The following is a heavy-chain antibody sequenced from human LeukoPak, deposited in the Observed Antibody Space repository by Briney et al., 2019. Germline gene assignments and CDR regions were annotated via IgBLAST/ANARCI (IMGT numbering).Heavy chain of an antibody. J-gene: IGHJ3*02. CDR1: GYTFTSYG. CDR2: ISAYNGNT. D-gene: IGHD2-2*01. Sequence: GASVKVSCKASGYTFTSYGISWVRQAPGQGLEWMGWISAYNGNTNYAQKLQGRVTMTTDTSTSTAYMELRSLRSDDTAVYYCARASGYCSSTSCYGREPNAFDIWGQGTMVTVSS. CDR3: ARASGYCSSTSCYGREPNAFDI. V-gene: IGHV1-18*01.